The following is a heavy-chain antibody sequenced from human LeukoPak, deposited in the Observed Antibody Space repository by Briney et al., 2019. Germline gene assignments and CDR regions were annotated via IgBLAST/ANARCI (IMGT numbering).Heavy chain of an antibody. CDR1: GFTVSSNY. CDR3: ARDLFKTYDTTAEAYDAFDI. D-gene: IGHD3-22*01. CDR2: IYSGGST. J-gene: IGHJ3*02. Sequence: PGGSLRLSCAASGFTVSSNYMSWVRQAPGKGLEWVSVIYSGGSTYYADSVKGRFTISRDNSKNTLYLQMNSLRAEDTAVYYCARDLFKTYDTTAEAYDAFDIWGQGTMVTVSS. V-gene: IGHV3-66*01.